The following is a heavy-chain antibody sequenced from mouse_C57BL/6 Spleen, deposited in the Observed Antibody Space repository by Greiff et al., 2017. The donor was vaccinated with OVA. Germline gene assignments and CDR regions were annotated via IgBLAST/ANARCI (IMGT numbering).Heavy chain of an antibody. CDR3: AKNYGYYYFDY. J-gene: IGHJ2*01. V-gene: IGHV5-17*01. D-gene: IGHD2-2*01. CDR2: ISSGSSTI. CDR1: GFTFSDYG. Sequence: EVQLVESGGGLVKPGGSLKLSCAASGFTFSDYGMHWVRQAPETGLEWVAYISSGSSTIYYADTVKGRFTISRDNAKNTLFLQMTSLRSEDTAMYYCAKNYGYYYFDYWGQGTTRTVSS.